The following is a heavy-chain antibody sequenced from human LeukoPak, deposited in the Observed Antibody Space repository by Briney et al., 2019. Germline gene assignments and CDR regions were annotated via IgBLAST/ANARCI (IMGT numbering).Heavy chain of an antibody. CDR3: ARHGEADCSGGSCYSDWFDP. Sequence: SQTLSLTCTVSGDFMSRGSYYWSWVRQPAGKGLEWIGRVYTTGSTNYNPSLKSRATISIDTSENQFSLKLSSVTAADTAVYYCARHGEADCSGGSCYSDWFDPWGQGTLVTVSS. D-gene: IGHD2-15*01. J-gene: IGHJ5*02. CDR2: VYTTGST. V-gene: IGHV4-61*02. CDR1: GDFMSRGSYY.